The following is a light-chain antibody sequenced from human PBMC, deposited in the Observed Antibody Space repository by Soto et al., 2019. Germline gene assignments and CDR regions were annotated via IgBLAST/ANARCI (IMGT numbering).Light chain of an antibody. V-gene: IGKV3-15*01. J-gene: IGKJ3*01. Sequence: EIVMTQSPATLSVSPGERATLSCRASQSVRSNLAWYQQKPGQAPRLLIYGASTRATGIPARFSGSGSATELTLTISSLQSEDFAVYYCQQYNNWPPGFTFGPGTKVDI. CDR2: GAS. CDR3: QQYNNWPPGFT. CDR1: QSVRSN.